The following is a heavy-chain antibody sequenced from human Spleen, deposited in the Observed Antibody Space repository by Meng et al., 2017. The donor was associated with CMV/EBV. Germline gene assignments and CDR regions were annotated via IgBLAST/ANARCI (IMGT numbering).Heavy chain of an antibody. J-gene: IGHJ4*02. Sequence: CAASGFTFSSYAMYWVRQAPGKGLEWVGRIKSKTDGGTTDYVAPVKGRFTISRDDSKNTLYLQMNSLKTEDTAVYYCTTFYSYGFNYWGQGTLVAVSS. D-gene: IGHD5-18*01. CDR2: IKSKTDGGTT. CDR3: TTFYSYGFNY. CDR1: GFTFSSYA. V-gene: IGHV3-15*01.